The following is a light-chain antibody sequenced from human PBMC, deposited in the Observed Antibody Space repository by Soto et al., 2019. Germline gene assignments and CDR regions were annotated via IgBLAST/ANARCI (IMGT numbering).Light chain of an antibody. V-gene: IGKV1-5*03. J-gene: IGKJ1*01. CDR3: QQYNSYSRGT. Sequence: DIQMTQSPSTLSASVGDRVTITCRASQSISNWLAWYQQKPGKAPKLLIYKASSLESGVPSRFSGSGSGTEFTLTISSLQPDGFATYYCQQYNSYSRGTFGQGTKVEIK. CDR1: QSISNW. CDR2: KAS.